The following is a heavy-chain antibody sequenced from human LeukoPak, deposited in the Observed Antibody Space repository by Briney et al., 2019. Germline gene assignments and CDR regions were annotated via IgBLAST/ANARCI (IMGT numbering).Heavy chain of an antibody. D-gene: IGHD5-18*01. J-gene: IGHJ4*02. CDR1: GATVTTHY. CDR3: TRRVDTAKIDY. Sequence: SETLSLTCNVSGATVTTHYWSWIRQPPGRGLEWIGFIYNNGRSGTTNYNPSLKSRVTISLDTSKNQFSLRLTSVIGADTAVYFCTRRVDTAKIDYWGQGTLVTVSP. CDR2: IYNNGRSGTT. V-gene: IGHV4-59*02.